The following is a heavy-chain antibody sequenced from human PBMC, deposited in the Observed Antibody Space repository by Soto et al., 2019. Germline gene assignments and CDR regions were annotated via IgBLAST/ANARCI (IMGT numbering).Heavy chain of an antibody. CDR3: ARGRLYYDILTGYYSSYYFDY. CDR1: GGSISSGDYY. CDR2: IYYSGST. Sequence: SETLSLTCTVSGGSISSGDYYWSWIRQPPGKGLEWIGYIYYSGSTYYNPSLKSRVTISVDTSKNQFSLKLSSVTAADTAVYYCARGRLYYDILTGYYSSYYFDYWGQGTLVTVSS. J-gene: IGHJ4*02. V-gene: IGHV4-30-4*01. D-gene: IGHD3-9*01.